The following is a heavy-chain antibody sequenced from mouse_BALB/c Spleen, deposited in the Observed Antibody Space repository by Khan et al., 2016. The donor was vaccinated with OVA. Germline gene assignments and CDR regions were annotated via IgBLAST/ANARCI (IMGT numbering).Heavy chain of an antibody. J-gene: IGHJ3*01. V-gene: IGHV5-9-1*01. CDR1: GFTFSSFV. CDR2: ISSAATYT. Sequence: EVELVESGGGLVEPGGSLKLSCAASGFTFSSFVMSWVRQTPEKRLEWVATISSAATYTSYPDSVKGRFTISRDTSKTTLYLQMNSLRSDDTAIYYCANGNYGWFAYWGQGTLVTVST. D-gene: IGHD2-1*01. CDR3: ANGNYGWFAY.